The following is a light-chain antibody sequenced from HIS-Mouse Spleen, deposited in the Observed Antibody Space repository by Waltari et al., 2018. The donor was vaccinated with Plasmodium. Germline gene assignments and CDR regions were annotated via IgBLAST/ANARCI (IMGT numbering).Light chain of an antibody. J-gene: IGLJ3*02. Sequence: QSALTQPASVSGSPGQSSTISCPGTRRDAGSENLVSWYQQHPGKAPKLMSYEGSKRPSVVSNRFSGSKSGNTASLTISGLQAEDEADYYCCSYAGSSTWVFGGGTKLTVL. CDR1: RRDAGSENL. CDR2: EGS. V-gene: IGLV2-23*01. CDR3: CSYAGSSTWV.